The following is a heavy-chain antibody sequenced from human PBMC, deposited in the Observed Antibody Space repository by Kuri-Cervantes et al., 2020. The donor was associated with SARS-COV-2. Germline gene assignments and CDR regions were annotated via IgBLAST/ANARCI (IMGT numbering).Heavy chain of an antibody. D-gene: IGHD3-3*01. J-gene: IGHJ4*02. Sequence: GGSLRLSCEVSGFRFIDSAIHWVRQASGKGLEWVAVISDDGKKRYYADSVKGRFTISRDNSKNTLYLQMNSLRAEDTAVYYCTRDPNHPLRFLEWLSPLFDYWGQGTLVTVSS. CDR2: ISDDGKKR. V-gene: IGHV3-30*04. CDR1: GFRFIDSA. CDR3: TRDPNHPLRFLEWLSPLFDY.